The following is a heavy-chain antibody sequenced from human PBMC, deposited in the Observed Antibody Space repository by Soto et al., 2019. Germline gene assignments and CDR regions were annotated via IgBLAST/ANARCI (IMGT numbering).Heavy chain of an antibody. CDR1: GYTFTSYY. D-gene: IGHD5-12*01. CDR2: INPSGGST. V-gene: IGHV1-46*04. CDR3: ARDAQIGHGYSVYHTY. J-gene: IGHJ4*02. Sequence: QVQLVQSGAEVTKPGASVKVSCKASGYTFTSYYIHWVRQAPGQGLEWVGLINPSGGSTTYAPKLKGRLTTTXXTXTXKVYMQLNSLGSEDTAVYFCARDAQIGHGYSVYHTYWGQGTLVTVSS.